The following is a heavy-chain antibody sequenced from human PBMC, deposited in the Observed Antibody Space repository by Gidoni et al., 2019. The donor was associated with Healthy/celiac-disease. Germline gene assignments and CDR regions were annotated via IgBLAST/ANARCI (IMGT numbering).Heavy chain of an antibody. CDR3: ARAGRGDCSGGSCLDY. Sequence: TCGCYYWSWIRQHPGKGLEWIGYIYYCGSTYYNPSLKSRVTISVDTSKNQFSLKLSPVTAADTAVYYCARAGRGDCSGGSCLDYWGQGTLVTVSS. CDR2: IYYCGST. CDR1: TCGCYY. V-gene: IGHV4-31*02. J-gene: IGHJ4*02. D-gene: IGHD2-15*01.